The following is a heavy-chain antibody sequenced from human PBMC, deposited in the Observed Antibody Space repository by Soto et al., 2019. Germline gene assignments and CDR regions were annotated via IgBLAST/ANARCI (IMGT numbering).Heavy chain of an antibody. CDR2: ISSSSSTI. D-gene: IGHD6-19*01. CDR1: GFTFSSYS. CDR3: ARGLRGYSSGWY. J-gene: IGHJ4*02. V-gene: IGHV3-48*02. Sequence: ESGGGLVQPGGSLRLSCAASGFTFSSYSMNWVRQAPGKGREWGSYISSSSSTIYYADSVKGRFTISRDNATNSLYLQMNSLRDEDTAVYYCARGLRGYSSGWYGGQGTLVTVSS.